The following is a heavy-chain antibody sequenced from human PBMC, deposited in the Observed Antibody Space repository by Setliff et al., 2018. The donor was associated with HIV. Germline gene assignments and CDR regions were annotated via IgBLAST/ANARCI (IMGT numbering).Heavy chain of an antibody. Sequence: SETLSLTCAVSGGSISSHNWWSWVRQPPGKGLEWIGESYHSGSTNYNPSLKSRVSISVDKSKNQFSLKLSSVTAADTAVYYCAGGWGWNDDESSGRPQYAFDIWGQGTMVTVSS. J-gene: IGHJ3*02. V-gene: IGHV4-4*02. D-gene: IGHD3-22*01. CDR2: SYHSGST. CDR1: GGSISSHNW. CDR3: AGGWGWNDDESSGRPQYAFDI.